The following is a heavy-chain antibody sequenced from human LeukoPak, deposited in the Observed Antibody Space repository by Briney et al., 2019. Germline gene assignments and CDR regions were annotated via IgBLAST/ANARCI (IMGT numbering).Heavy chain of an antibody. CDR3: ARGPYYYDSSGYYYSTYQYNWFDP. D-gene: IGHD3-22*01. V-gene: IGHV1-2*02. CDR2: INPNSGGT. J-gene: IGHJ5*02. Sequence: GASVKVSCKASGYAFTGYYMHWVRQAPGQGLEWMGWINPNSGGTNYAQKFQGRVTMTRDTSISTAYMELSRLRSDDTAVYYCARGPYYYDSSGYYYSTYQYNWFDPWGQGTLVTVSS. CDR1: GYAFTGYY.